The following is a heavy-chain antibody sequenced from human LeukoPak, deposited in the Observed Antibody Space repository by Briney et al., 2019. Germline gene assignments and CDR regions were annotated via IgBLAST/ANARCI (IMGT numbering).Heavy chain of an antibody. CDR1: GFIFSRYN. CDR3: ARELSNYDFWL. CDR2: ISSSGTI. V-gene: IGHV3-48*01. D-gene: IGHD3-3*01. J-gene: IGHJ4*02. Sequence: GGSLRLSCAASGFIFSRYNMNWVHQAPGKGLEWVSYISSSGTIYYADSVKGRFTISRDNAKNSLYLQMNSLRAEDTAVYYCARELSNYDFWLWGQGTLVTVSS.